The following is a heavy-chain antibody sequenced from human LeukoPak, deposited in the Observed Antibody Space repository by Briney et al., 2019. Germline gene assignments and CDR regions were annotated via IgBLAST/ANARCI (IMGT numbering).Heavy chain of an antibody. J-gene: IGHJ2*01. Sequence: GGSLRLSCAASGFTFSSSAMSWVRQAPGKGLEWVSAISNNGGYTYYADSVRGRFTISRDNSKNTLYLQKNSLRADDTAIYYCAKSMTLQWRGFFDLWGRGTHVTVSS. V-gene: IGHV3-23*01. CDR1: GFTFSSSA. CDR2: ISNNGGYT. D-gene: IGHD6-19*01. CDR3: AKSMTLQWRGFFDL.